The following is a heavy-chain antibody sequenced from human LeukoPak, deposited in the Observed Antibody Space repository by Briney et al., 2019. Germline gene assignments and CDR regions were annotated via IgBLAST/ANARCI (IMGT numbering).Heavy chain of an antibody. CDR2: INHSGST. CDR3: ARRRLYDYVWGSYRYTFGYFDY. V-gene: IGHV4-34*01. Sequence: PSETLSLTCAVYGGSFSGYYWSWIRQPPGKGLEWIGEINHSGSTNYNPSLKSRVTISVDTSKNQFSLKLSSVTAADTAVYYCARRRLYDYVWGSYRYTFGYFDYWGQRTLVTVSS. J-gene: IGHJ4*02. D-gene: IGHD3-16*02. CDR1: GGSFSGYY.